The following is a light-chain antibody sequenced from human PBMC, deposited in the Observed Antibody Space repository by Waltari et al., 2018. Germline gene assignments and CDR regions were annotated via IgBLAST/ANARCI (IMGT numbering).Light chain of an antibody. V-gene: IGKV3-20*01. CDR1: QSVSRT. J-gene: IGKJ1*01. CDR2: DAS. Sequence: EIVLTQSPGTLSLSPGERATRSCRASQSVSRTLAWYQQKPGQAPRLLIYDASTRATGIPDRFSGSGFGTDFSLTISRLEPEDFAVYYCQKYGTLPATFGQGTTVEIK. CDR3: QKYGTLPAT.